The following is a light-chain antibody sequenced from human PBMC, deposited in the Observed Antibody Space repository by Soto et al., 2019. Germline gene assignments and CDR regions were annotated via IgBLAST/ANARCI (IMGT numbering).Light chain of an antibody. CDR3: QQRSSWIT. CDR1: QSISSS. J-gene: IGKJ5*01. CDR2: DAS. Sequence: IVLTQSPITLSLWPGETAVLSCRASQSISSSLSWYQQRPGQAPRLLIYDASNRAPGIPARFSGSGSGTVFTLTISCLEPEDFALYYCQQRSSWITFGQGTRLEIE. V-gene: IGKV3-11*01.